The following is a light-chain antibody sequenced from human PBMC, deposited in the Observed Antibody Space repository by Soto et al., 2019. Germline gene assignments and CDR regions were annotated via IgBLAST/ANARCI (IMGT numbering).Light chain of an antibody. J-gene: IGKJ4*01. CDR1: QTVRNNY. CDR2: DAS. Sequence: EFVLTQSPGTLSLSPGERATLSCRASQTVRNNYVAWYQQKPGQAPWLLIYDASSRATGIPDRFSGGGSGTDFTLTIRRLEPEDFAVYYCQQFSSYPLTFGGGSKVDTK. V-gene: IGKV3-20*01. CDR3: QQFSSYPLT.